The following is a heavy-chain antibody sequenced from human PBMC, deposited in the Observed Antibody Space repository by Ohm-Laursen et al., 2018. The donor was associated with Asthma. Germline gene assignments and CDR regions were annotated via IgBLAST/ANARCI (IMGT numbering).Heavy chain of an antibody. CDR1: GDKFGAYY. V-gene: IGHV4-34*08. D-gene: IGHD1-26*01. J-gene: IGHJ4*02. CDR3: VASRQSAWGWDL. Sequence: TLSLTCAASGDKFGAYYFSWIRQLPEQGLEWIGEITHAGYANYNASLESRVTISVDTSKEQFSLIVNSVTHADTAVYFCVASRQSAWGWDLWGQGTLVTVSS. CDR2: ITHAGYA.